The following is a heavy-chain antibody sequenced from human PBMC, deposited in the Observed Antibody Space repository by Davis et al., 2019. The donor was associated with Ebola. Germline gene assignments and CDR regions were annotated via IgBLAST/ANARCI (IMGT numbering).Heavy chain of an antibody. J-gene: IGHJ6*02. V-gene: IGHV1-69*13. Sequence: AASVKVSCKASGGTFSSYAISWVRQAPGQGLEWMGGIIPIFGTANYAQKFQGRVTITADESTSTAYMELSSLRSEDTAVYYCARRLRFLPSAYYYYGMDVWGQGTTVTVSS. CDR2: IIPIFGTA. D-gene: IGHD3-3*01. CDR3: ARRLRFLPSAYYYYGMDV. CDR1: GGTFSSYA.